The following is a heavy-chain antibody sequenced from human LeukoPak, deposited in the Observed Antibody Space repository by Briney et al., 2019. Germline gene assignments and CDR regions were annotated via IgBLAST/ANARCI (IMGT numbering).Heavy chain of an antibody. Sequence: SVKVSCKASGGTFSSYAISWVRQAPGQGLEWMGGIIPIFGTANYAQKFQGRVTITTDESTSTAYMELSSLRSEDTAVYFCADNGAYYTLGHWGQGTRVTVSS. CDR2: IIPIFGTA. J-gene: IGHJ4*02. D-gene: IGHD3-22*01. CDR1: GGTFSSYA. CDR3: ADNGAYYTLGH. V-gene: IGHV1-69*05.